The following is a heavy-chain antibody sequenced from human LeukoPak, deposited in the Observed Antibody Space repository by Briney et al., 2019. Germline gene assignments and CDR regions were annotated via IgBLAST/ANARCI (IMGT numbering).Heavy chain of an antibody. Sequence: PGRSLRLSCAASGFTFSSYGMHWVRQAPGKGLEWVSLIYSGGSTSYADSVKGRFTFSRDNSKNTLYLQMNSLRAEDTAVYYCARDRVNWNDVGGLFDYWGQGTLVTVSS. CDR3: ARDRVNWNDVGGLFDY. CDR1: GFTFSSYG. CDR2: IYSGGST. V-gene: IGHV3-53*01. J-gene: IGHJ4*02. D-gene: IGHD1-1*01.